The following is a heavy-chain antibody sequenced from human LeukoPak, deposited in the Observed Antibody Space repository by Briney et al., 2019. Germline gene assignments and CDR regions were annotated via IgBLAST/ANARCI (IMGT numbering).Heavy chain of an antibody. CDR3: ARDLSLSAWLVGFLDI. V-gene: IGHV1-2*02. CDR2: INPNSGGT. D-gene: IGHD6-19*01. Sequence: GASVKVSCKASGYTFTGYYMHWVRQAPGQGLEWMGWINPNSGGTNYAQKFQGRVTMTRDTSISTAYMELSRLRSGDTAVYYCARDLSLSAWLVGFLDIWGQGTKVTVSS. J-gene: IGHJ3*02. CDR1: GYTFTGYY.